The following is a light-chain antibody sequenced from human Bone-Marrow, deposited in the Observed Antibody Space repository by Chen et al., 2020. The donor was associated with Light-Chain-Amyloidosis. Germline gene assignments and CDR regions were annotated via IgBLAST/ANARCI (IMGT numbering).Light chain of an antibody. Sequence: SYVLTQPSSVSEAPGQTATIACGGNNIGSTSVHWYQQTPGQAPLLVVYDDSDRPSGIPERLSGSNSGNTATLTISRVEARDEADYYCQVWDRSSDRPVFGGGTKLTVL. CDR1: NIGSTS. V-gene: IGLV3-21*02. CDR2: DDS. CDR3: QVWDRSSDRPV. J-gene: IGLJ3*02.